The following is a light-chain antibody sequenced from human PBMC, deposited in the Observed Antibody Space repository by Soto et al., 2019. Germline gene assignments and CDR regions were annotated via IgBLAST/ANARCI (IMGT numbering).Light chain of an antibody. CDR3: QKYSSVPV. CDR2: AAS. J-gene: IGKJ3*01. V-gene: IGKV1-27*01. CDR1: QDSRNF. Sequence: DIQMTQSPTSLSASIRDIVTITCRASQDSRNFLAWYPQNSGKAPKLLIYAASTLQSGVPSRFSGSGSGTDFTLTINSLQAEDVTTYSCQKYSSVPVFGPGTKVDIK.